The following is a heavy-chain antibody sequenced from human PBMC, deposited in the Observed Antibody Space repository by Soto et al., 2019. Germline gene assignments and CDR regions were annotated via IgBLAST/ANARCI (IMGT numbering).Heavy chain of an antibody. Sequence: GGSLRLSCAASGFTFSSYWMSWVRQAPGKGLEWVANIKQDGSEKYYVDSVKGRFTISRDNAKNSLYLQMNSLRAEDTAVYYCARDSPLARRKAYYFDYWGQGTLVTVSS. D-gene: IGHD3-16*01. J-gene: IGHJ4*02. CDR2: IKQDGSEK. CDR3: ARDSPLARRKAYYFDY. V-gene: IGHV3-7*05. CDR1: GFTFSSYW.